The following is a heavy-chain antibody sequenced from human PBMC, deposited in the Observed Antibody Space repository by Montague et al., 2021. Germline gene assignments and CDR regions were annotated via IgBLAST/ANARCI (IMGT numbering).Heavy chain of an antibody. CDR2: ISYDGIKE. J-gene: IGHJ6*03. CDR3: ARASSYGKSSYYYMDV. D-gene: IGHD4-17*01. CDR1: GFPFSSYA. V-gene: IGHV3-30-3*01. Sequence: SRRLSCAPSGFPFSSYAMHWVRQAPGRGLEWVAVISYDGIKEYYADSVRGRFTISRDNSNNTLYMQMNSLRAEDTAMYYCARASSYGKSSYYYMDVWGRGTTVTVSS.